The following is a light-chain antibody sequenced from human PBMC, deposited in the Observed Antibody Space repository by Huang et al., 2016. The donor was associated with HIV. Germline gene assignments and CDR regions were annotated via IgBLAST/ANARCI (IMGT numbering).Light chain of an antibody. CDR3: QHYGGSPYT. CDR2: AAS. Sequence: EIVLTQSPKTLALSPGETATLSCRASKSFSSNYLAWYQQKPGQAPRLLIHAASSRATGIPGRFSGSASGTDFTLTISRLEPEDFAVYYCQHYGGSPYTFGQGTKLEIK. V-gene: IGKV3-20*01. CDR1: KSFSSNY. J-gene: IGKJ2*01.